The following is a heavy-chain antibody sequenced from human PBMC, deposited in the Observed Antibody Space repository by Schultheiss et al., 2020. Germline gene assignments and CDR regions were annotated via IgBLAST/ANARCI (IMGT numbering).Heavy chain of an antibody. V-gene: IGHV3-30*18. CDR3: AEDNLLQQLASYYGMDV. CDR1: GFTFSSYG. D-gene: IGHD6-13*01. Sequence: GGSLRLSCAASGFTFSSYGMHWVRQAPGRGLEWVAVISYDGSNEYYADSVKGRFTISRDNSKNTLYLHMNSLRAEDTALYYCAEDNLLQQLASYYGMDVWGKGTTVNVYS. CDR2: ISYDGSNE. J-gene: IGHJ6*04.